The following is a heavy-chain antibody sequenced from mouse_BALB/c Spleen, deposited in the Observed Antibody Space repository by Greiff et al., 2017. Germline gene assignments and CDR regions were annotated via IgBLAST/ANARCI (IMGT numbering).Heavy chain of an antibody. V-gene: IGHV1-4*01. J-gene: IGHJ2*01. D-gene: IGHD4-1*01. CDR3: ARGNWDGGYYFDY. Sequence: VKLMESGAELARPGASVKMSCKASGYTFTSYTMHWVKQRPGQGLEWIGYINPSSGYTNYNQKFKDKATLTADKSSSTAYMQLSSLTSEDSAVYYCARGNWDGGYYFDYWGQGTTLTVSS. CDR1: GYTFTSYT. CDR2: INPSSGYT.